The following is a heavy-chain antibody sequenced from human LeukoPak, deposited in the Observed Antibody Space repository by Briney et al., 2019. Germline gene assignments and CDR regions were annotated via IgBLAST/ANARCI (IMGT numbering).Heavy chain of an antibody. J-gene: IGHJ4*02. D-gene: IGHD2/OR15-2a*01. Sequence: GASVKVSCKASGGTFSSYAISWVRQAPGQGLEWMGRIIPILGIANYAQKFQGRVTITADKSTSIAYMELSSLRSEDTAVYYCARGEPTLSPPYYFDYWGQGTLVTVSS. V-gene: IGHV1-69*04. CDR1: GGTFSSYA. CDR3: ARGEPTLSPPYYFDY. CDR2: IIPILGIA.